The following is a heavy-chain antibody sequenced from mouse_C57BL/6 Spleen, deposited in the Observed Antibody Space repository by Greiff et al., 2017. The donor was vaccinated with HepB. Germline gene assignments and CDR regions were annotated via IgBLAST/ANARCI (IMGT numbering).Heavy chain of an antibody. CDR1: GYTFTDYN. CDR2: INPNNGGT. V-gene: IGHV1-18*01. D-gene: IGHD2-4*01. J-gene: IGHJ4*01. CDR3: ARKPYDYDVGYAMDY. Sequence: EVQLQQSGPELVKPGASVKIPCKASGYTFTDYNMDWVKQSHGKSLEWIGDINPNNGGTIYNQKFKGKATLTVDKSSSTAYMELRSLTSEDTAVYYCARKPYDYDVGYAMDYWGQGTSVTVSS.